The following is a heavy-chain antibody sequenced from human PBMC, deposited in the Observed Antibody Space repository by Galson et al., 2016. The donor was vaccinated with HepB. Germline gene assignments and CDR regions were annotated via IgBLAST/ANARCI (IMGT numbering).Heavy chain of an antibody. CDR2: IKQDGSEK. CDR1: GFTFSSYW. Sequence: SLRLSCAASGFTFSSYWMSWVRQAPGKGLEWVATIKQDGSEKYYVDSVKGRLTISRDNAKNSLYLQMNSLRVEDTAVYYCARDFYSDGSGIFQYWGQGTLVTVSS. V-gene: IGHV3-7*01. J-gene: IGHJ1*01. D-gene: IGHD3-22*01. CDR3: ARDFYSDGSGIFQY.